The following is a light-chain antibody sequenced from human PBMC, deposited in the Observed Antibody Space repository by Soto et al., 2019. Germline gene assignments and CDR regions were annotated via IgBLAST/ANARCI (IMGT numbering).Light chain of an antibody. CDR2: AAS. V-gene: IGKV1-27*01. CDR1: QGISNY. CDR3: QKYNSAPLT. J-gene: IGKJ4*01. Sequence: DIHMTQSTSSVSASVGDRVTITCRASQGISNYLAWYQQKPGKVPKLLIYAASTLQSGVPSRFSGSGSGTDFTPTISSLQPEDVATYYCQKYNSAPLTFGGGTKVDIK.